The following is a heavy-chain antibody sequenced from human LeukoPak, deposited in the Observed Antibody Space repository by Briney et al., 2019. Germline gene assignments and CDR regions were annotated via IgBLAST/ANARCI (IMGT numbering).Heavy chain of an antibody. CDR2: ISGSGDST. V-gene: IGHV3-23*01. Sequence: GGSLRLSCAASGFTFSNYAMSWDRQTPGKGLEWVSTISGSGDSTYYAGSVKGRFTISRDNSKHTLFLQMSSLRAEDTALYYCANRCVVFDYWGQGTLVTVSS. CDR3: ANRCVVFDY. J-gene: IGHJ4*02. CDR1: GFTFSNYA.